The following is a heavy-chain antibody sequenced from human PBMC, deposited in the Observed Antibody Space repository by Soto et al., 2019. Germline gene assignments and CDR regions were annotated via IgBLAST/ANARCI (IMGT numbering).Heavy chain of an antibody. V-gene: IGHV3-23*01. D-gene: IGHD5-12*01. CDR2: ITNNGGRS. J-gene: IGHJ4*02. CDR1: GFTCGAYD. CDR3: AKPPLGGFRASGCPDY. Sequence: EVQLLESGGGLVQPGGSLRLSCAASGFTCGAYDLSWVRQPPGQGLEWVSSITNNGGRSHFADSVRGRFTISRDNSKDTLYLQMNSLRVEDTAVYYCAKPPLGGFRASGCPDYWGQGTLVTVSS.